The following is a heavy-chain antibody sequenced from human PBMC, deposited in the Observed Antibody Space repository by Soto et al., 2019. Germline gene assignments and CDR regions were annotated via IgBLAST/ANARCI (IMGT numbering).Heavy chain of an antibody. D-gene: IGHD3-9*01. CDR1: GFTFSSYG. J-gene: IGHJ4*02. V-gene: IGHV3-30*18. Sequence: QVQLVESGGGVVQPGRSLRLSCAASGFTFSSYGMHWVRQAPGKGLEWVAVISYDGSNKYYADSVKGRFTISRDNSKNTLYLQMNSLRAEDTAVYYCAKGGVRYFDWLLVDYWGQGTLVTVSS. CDR2: ISYDGSNK. CDR3: AKGGVRYFDWLLVDY.